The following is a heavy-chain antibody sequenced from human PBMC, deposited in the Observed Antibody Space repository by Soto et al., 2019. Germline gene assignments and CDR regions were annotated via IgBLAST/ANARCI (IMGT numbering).Heavy chain of an antibody. V-gene: IGHV3-30-3*01. CDR2: ISYDGSNK. CDR1: GFTFSSYA. CDR3: ARSPWGIVGATTEGLCYFDY. D-gene: IGHD1-26*01. Sequence: LRLSCAASGFTFSSYAMHWVRQAPGKGLEWVAVISYDGSNKYYADSVKGRFTISRDNSKNTLYLQMNSLRAEDTAVYYCARSPWGIVGATTEGLCYFDYWGQGTLVTVSS. J-gene: IGHJ4*02.